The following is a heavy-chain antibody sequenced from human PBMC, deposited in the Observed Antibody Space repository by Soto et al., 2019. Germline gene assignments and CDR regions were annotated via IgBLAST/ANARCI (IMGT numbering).Heavy chain of an antibody. J-gene: IGHJ4*02. D-gene: IGHD6-19*01. CDR3: ARHVAVARTGGFDY. Sequence: QVQLQESGPGLVKPSGTLSLTCAVSGGSISDNWWSWVRQPPGKGLEWIGEIYHSGTTNYNPSLKSGVTILVDKSASQISLTLNSVTAAATAVYYCARHVAVARTGGFDYWGQGTVVTVSS. CDR2: IYHSGTT. V-gene: IGHV4-4*02. CDR1: GGSISDNW.